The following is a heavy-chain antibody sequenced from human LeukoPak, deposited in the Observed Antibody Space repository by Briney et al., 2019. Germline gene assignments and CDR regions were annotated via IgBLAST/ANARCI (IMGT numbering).Heavy chain of an antibody. CDR1: GFTFSSYD. Sequence: GSLRLSCAASGFTFSSYDMHWVRQATGKGLEWVSAIGTAGDTYYPGSVKGRFTISRENAKNSLYLQMNSLRAGDTAVYYCARDGGNSEFDYWGQGTLVTVPS. CDR3: ARDGGNSEFDY. J-gene: IGHJ4*02. D-gene: IGHD4-23*01. V-gene: IGHV3-13*01. CDR2: IGTAGDT.